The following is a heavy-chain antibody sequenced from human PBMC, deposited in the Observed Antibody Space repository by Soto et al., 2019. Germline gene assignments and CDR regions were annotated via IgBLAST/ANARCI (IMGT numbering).Heavy chain of an antibody. CDR1: GGTFSSYA. Sequence: SVKVSCKASGGTFSSYAISWVRQAPGQGLEWMGGIIPIFGTANYAQKFQGRVTITADESTSTAYMELSSLRSEDTAVYYCARGYDSSGYYGGTRSLDLNYFDYWGQGTLVTVSS. D-gene: IGHD3-22*01. J-gene: IGHJ4*02. CDR2: IIPIFGTA. CDR3: ARGYDSSGYYGGTRSLDLNYFDY. V-gene: IGHV1-69*13.